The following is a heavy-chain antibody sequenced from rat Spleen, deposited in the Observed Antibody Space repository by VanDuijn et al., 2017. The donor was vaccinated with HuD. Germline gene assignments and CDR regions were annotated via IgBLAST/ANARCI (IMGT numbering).Heavy chain of an antibody. CDR2: LSPDGGST. Sequence: EVQLVETGGGLVQPGRSLKVSCVASGFTFNKYWMSWTRQAPGEGLEWISSLSPDGGSTYYPDSVKGRFTISGDNAENTVYLQMKRLPTEETAMYFCASEWGDYWGQGVMVTVSS. CDR3: ASEWGDY. CDR1: GFTFNKYW. V-gene: IGHV5-58*01. J-gene: IGHJ2*01. D-gene: IGHD1-11*01.